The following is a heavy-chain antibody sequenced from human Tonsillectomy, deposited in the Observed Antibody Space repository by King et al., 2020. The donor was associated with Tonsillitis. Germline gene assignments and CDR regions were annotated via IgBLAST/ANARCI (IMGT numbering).Heavy chain of an antibody. CDR1: GFTFSSMG. V-gene: IGHV3-30*18. CDR2: ISYDGRNK. CDR3: AKDGYDSSGYYLGDD. J-gene: IGHJ4*02. D-gene: IGHD3-22*01. Sequence: VQLVEAGGGVVQPGRSLRLSCAASGFTFSSMGMHWVLQAPGTGLEWLAVISYDGRNKYYAVSVKGRFYISRDNSKSTLYLQMSGLRAEDTAVYYCAKDGYDSSGYYLGDDWGQGTLVTVSS.